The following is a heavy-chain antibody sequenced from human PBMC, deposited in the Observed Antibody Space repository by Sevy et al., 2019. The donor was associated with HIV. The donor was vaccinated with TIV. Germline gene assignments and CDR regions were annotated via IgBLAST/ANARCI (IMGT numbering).Heavy chain of an antibody. J-gene: IGHJ6*03. CDR1: GFTFSSYS. D-gene: IGHD6-13*01. CDR2: ISSSSSTI. V-gene: IGHV3-48*02. Sequence: GRSLRLSCAASGFTFSSYSMNWVRQAPGKGLEWVSYISSSSSTIYYADSVKGRFTISRDNAKNSLYLQMNSLRDEDTAVYYCARVGIAAAGTQGGNYYYYYYMDVWGKGTTVTVSS. CDR3: ARVGIAAAGTQGGNYYYYYYMDV.